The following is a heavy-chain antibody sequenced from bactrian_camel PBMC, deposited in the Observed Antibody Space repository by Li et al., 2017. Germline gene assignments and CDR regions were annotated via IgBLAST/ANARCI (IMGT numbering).Heavy chain of an antibody. D-gene: IGHD4*01. CDR1: GFTFCDYY. CDR2: SPGSST. CDR3: AKNRWPTTDDYYGEAWVDFGF. J-gene: IGHJ6*01. Sequence: HVQLVESGGGLVQPGGSLRLSCAASGFTFCDYYMSWVRQAPGKGLEWVSSSPGSSTYYADSVKGRFTISRDNAKSTLYLQLNSLKTDDTAMYYCAKNRWPTTDDYYGEAWVDFGFWGQGTQVTVS. V-gene: IGHV3-2*01.